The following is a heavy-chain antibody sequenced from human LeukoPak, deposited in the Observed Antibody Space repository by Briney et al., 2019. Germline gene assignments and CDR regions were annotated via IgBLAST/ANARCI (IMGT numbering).Heavy chain of an antibody. Sequence: GASVTVSRKASGYSFSNNGLTWVRHAPGQGLEWMGWISVYNGDTHYAQKLQGRVTMTTEAPTTTAYMELRSLRSDDTAMYFCARMAPFNWLDVWGQGTLVIVSS. D-gene: IGHD5-24*01. J-gene: IGHJ5*02. CDR3: ARMAPFNWLDV. CDR1: GYSFSNNG. CDR2: ISVYNGDT. V-gene: IGHV1-18*01.